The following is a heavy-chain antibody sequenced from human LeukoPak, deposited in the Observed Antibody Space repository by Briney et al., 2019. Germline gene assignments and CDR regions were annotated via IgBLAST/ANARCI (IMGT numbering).Heavy chain of an antibody. CDR3: ARDRVTMRRGYYYYGMDV. J-gene: IGHJ6*02. CDR2: ISSSSSYI. D-gene: IGHD3-22*01. Sequence: GGSLRLSCAASGFTFSSYSMNWVRQAPGKGLEWVSSISSSSSYIYYADSVKGRFTISRDNAKNSLYLQMNSLRAEDTAVYYCARDRVTMRRGYYYYGMDVWGQGTTVTVSS. CDR1: GFTFSSYS. V-gene: IGHV3-21*01.